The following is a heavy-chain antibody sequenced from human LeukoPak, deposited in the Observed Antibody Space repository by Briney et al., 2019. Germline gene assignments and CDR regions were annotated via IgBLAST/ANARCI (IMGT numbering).Heavy chain of an antibody. J-gene: IGHJ5*02. Sequence: LETLSLTCAVSGYSISSGYYWGWIRQPPGEGLEWIGSIYHSGSTYHNPSLKSRVTISVDTSKNQFSLKLSSVTAADTAVYYCARDRRVGAGGIDPWGQGTLVTDS. CDR1: GYSISSGYY. V-gene: IGHV4-38-2*02. CDR2: IYHSGST. D-gene: IGHD1-26*01. CDR3: ARDRRVGAGGIDP.